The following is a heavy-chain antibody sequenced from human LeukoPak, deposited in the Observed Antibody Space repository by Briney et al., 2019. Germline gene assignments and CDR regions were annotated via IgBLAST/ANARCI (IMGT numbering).Heavy chain of an antibody. CDR1: GYTFTNYW. V-gene: IGHV5-51*01. Sequence: GESLQISCKGSGYTFTNYWIGWVRQMPGKGLQWVAIIYPRDSETIYNPSFQGQVTISVDKSSSTAYLQWSSLKASDTAMYYCTRKNDGSNWFDPWGQGTLVTVSS. CDR2: IYPRDSET. J-gene: IGHJ5*02. CDR3: TRKNDGSNWFDP. D-gene: IGHD1-1*01.